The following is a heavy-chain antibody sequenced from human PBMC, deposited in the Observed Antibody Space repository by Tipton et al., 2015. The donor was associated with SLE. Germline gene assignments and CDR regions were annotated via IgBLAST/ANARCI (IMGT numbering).Heavy chain of an antibody. Sequence: TLSLTCTVSGGSISTYYWSWIRQPPGKGLEWVGYIYYSGSTNYNPSLKSRVTLSVDTSKNQFSLKLSSVTAADTAIYYCARSDYDFWSGLDYWGQGTLVTVSS. V-gene: IGHV4-59*01. D-gene: IGHD3-3*01. J-gene: IGHJ4*02. CDR1: GGSISTYY. CDR3: ARSDYDFWSGLDY. CDR2: IYYSGST.